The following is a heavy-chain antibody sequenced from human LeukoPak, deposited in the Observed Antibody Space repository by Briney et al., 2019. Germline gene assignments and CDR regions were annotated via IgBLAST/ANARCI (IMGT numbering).Heavy chain of an antibody. J-gene: IGHJ4*02. CDR2: IYYSGST. CDR3: ARGWDYGSGSSHFDY. D-gene: IGHD3-10*01. CDR1: GGSISSYY. Sequence: PSETLSLTCTVSGGSISSYYWSWIRQPPGKGLEWIGYIYYSGSTNYNPSLKSRVTISVDTSKNQFSLKLSSVTAADTAVYYCARGWDYGSGSSHFDYWGQGTLVTVSS. V-gene: IGHV4-59*12.